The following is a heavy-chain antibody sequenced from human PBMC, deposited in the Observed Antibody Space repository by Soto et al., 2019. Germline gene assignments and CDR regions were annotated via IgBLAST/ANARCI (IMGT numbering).Heavy chain of an antibody. J-gene: IGHJ6*03. CDR3: ARAPYSNYVGGYYYYMDV. V-gene: IGHV3-11*01. D-gene: IGHD4-4*01. CDR2: ISSSGSTI. Sequence: GGSLRLSCAASGFTFSDYYMSWIRQAPGKGLEWVSYISSSGSTIYYADSVKGRFTISRDNAKNSLYLQMNSLRAEDTAVYYCARAPYSNYVGGYYYYMDVWGKGTTVTVSS. CDR1: GFTFSDYY.